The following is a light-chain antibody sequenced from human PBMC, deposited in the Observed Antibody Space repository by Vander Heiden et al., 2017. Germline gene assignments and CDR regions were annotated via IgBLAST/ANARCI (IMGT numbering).Light chain of an antibody. CDR2: GSS. J-gene: IGLJ1*01. Sequence: QSVLTQPPSVSGAPGQRVTISCTGSSSNIGAGYDVHWYQQVPGTAPKLLIYGSSNRPSGVPDRFSGSKSGTSASLAITGLQAEDEADYYCQSYDSSLSGYVFGTGTKVNGL. V-gene: IGLV1-40*01. CDR1: SSNIGAGYD. CDR3: QSYDSSLSGYV.